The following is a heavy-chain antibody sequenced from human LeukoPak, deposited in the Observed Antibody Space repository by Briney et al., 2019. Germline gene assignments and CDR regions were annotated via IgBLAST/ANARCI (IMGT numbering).Heavy chain of an antibody. V-gene: IGHV4-59*01. CDR2: IYYSGST. J-gene: IGHJ4*02. CDR1: GGSIRSYY. CDR3: ARVGVGDIDY. D-gene: IGHD4-17*01. Sequence: SETLSLTCTVSGGSIRSYYWNWIRQPPGKGLEWIGYIYYSGSTNYNPSLKSRVTISVDTSKNQFSLKLSSVTAADTAVYYCARVGVGDIDYWGQGTLVTVSS.